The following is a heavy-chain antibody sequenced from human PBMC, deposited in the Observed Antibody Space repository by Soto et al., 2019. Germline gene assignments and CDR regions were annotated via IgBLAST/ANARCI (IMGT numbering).Heavy chain of an antibody. CDR1: GFTFSNYA. CDR2: IKSKTDGGTT. J-gene: IGHJ4*02. Sequence: GSLRLSCAASGFTFSNYAMTWVRQAPGKGLEWVGRIKSKTDGGTTDYAAPVKGRFTISRDDSKNTLYLQMNSLETEDTAVYYCTTVSYSSSWYVGIFDYWGQGTLVTVSS. D-gene: IGHD6-13*01. V-gene: IGHV3-15*01. CDR3: TTVSYSSSWYVGIFDY.